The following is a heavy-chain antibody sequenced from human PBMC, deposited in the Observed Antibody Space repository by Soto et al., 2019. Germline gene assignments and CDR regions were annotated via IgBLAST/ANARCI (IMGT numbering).Heavy chain of an antibody. D-gene: IGHD2-2*01. Sequence: QVQLVDSGGGVVQPGRSLRLSCAASGFTFSSYAMHWVRQAPGKGLEWVAVISYDGSNKYYADSVKGRFTISRDNSKNTLYLQMNSLRAEDTAVYYCARESRFKAVVVPAARHFDYWGQGTLVTVSS. CDR1: GFTFSSYA. CDR3: ARESRFKAVVVPAARHFDY. CDR2: ISYDGSNK. V-gene: IGHV3-30-3*01. J-gene: IGHJ4*02.